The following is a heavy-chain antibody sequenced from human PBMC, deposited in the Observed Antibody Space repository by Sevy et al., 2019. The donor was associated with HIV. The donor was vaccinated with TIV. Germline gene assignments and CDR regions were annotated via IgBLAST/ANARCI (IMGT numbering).Heavy chain of an antibody. CDR2: INPQTGGT. CDR1: GYTFTEYY. D-gene: IGHD3-22*01. J-gene: IGHJ4*02. CDR3: ARMGDYFDTSGYYPLKY. Sequence: ASVKVSCKASGYTFTEYYVHWLRQAPGQGLEWMGWINPQTGGTYFAKKIQDRVTLTTATSINAVYMELSGLKFDDTAVFYCARMGDYFDTSGYYPLKYWGLGTLVTVSS. V-gene: IGHV1-2*02.